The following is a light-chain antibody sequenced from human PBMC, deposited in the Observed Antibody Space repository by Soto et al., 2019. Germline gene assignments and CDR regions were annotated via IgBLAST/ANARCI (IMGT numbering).Light chain of an antibody. V-gene: IGKV3-20*01. Sequence: EIVMTQSPATLSVSPGERAILSCRASQSVSSSYLAWYQQKPGQAPRLLIYGASSRATGIPDRFSGSGSGTDFTLTISRLEPEDFAVYYCQQYGSSPGYTFGQGTKLEIK. J-gene: IGKJ2*01. CDR2: GAS. CDR1: QSVSSSY. CDR3: QQYGSSPGYT.